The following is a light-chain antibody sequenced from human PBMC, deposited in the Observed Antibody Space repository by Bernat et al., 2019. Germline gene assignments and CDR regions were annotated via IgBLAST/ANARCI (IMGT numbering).Light chain of an antibody. CDR1: QSIGSW. V-gene: IGKV3-11*01. J-gene: IGKJ5*01. CDR3: QQHTNWPLT. CDR2: DAS. Sequence: EIVLTQSPATLSLSPGERATLSCRASQSIGSWLAWYQQKPGQAPRLLIYDASNRATGIPARFSGSGSGTDFTLTISSLDPEDFAVYYCQQHTNWPLTFGQGTRLEIK.